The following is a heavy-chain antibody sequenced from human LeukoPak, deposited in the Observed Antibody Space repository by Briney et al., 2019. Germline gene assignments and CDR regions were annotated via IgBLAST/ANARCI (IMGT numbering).Heavy chain of an antibody. V-gene: IGHV3-7*01. D-gene: IGHD3-10*01. CDR3: AIPPLSGTGSSRPLAEMDV. J-gene: IGHJ6*02. CDR2: MKQTGSEN. CDR1: GFIFSSYW. Sequence: GGSLRLSCAASGFIFSSYWMTWVRQAPGKGLEWVANMKQTGSENSYVDSVKGRFTISRDNAKNSLYLQINSLRAEDTAVYYCAIPPLSGTGSSRPLAEMDVWGQGTTVTVSS.